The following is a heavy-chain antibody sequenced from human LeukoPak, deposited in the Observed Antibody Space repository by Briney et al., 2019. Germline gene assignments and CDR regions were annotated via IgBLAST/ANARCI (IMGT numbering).Heavy chain of an antibody. CDR3: ARQNWNWSTEI. J-gene: IGHJ4*02. CDR2: IYYTGTT. Sequence: SETLSLTCTVSGGSISSSSYYWVWIRQPPGKGLEWIGTIYYTGTTYYNPSLKSRLTISVDTSKNQFSLNLFSVTAADTALYYCARQNWNWSTEIWGQGTLVTVSS. D-gene: IGHD1-1*01. CDR1: GGSISSSSYY. V-gene: IGHV4-39*01.